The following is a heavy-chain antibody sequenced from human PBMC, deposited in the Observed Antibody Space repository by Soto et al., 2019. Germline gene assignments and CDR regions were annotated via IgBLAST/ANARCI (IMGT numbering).Heavy chain of an antibody. CDR2: IDGSGGIT. Sequence: PGGSLRLSCAASGFTFGTTDMSWVRQAPGEGLKWVSTIDGSGGITYYAGSVKGRFTISRDNSRNTVYLQMNSLRGDDTALYYCVKNSGWFNTWGQGALVTVSS. J-gene: IGHJ5*02. D-gene: IGHD3-10*01. CDR3: VKNSGWFNT. CDR1: GFTFGTTD. V-gene: IGHV3-23*01.